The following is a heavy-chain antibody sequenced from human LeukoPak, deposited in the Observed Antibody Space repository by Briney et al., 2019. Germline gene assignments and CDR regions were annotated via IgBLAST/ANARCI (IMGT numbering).Heavy chain of an antibody. CDR3: ARGCATPYCFLTDY. Sequence: GGSLRHSCAASGFTFSSHGMHWVGQAPRKGLEWVSIISNDGSDEDYVDSVKGRFTISRDNSKNTLHLQMNSLRAEDTAVYYCARGCATPYCFLTDYWGQGTLVSVSS. D-gene: IGHD2-21*01. V-gene: IGHV3-30*03. J-gene: IGHJ4*02. CDR2: ISNDGSDE. CDR1: GFTFSSHG.